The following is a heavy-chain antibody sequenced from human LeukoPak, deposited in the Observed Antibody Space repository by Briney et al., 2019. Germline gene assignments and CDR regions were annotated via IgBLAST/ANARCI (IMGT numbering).Heavy chain of an antibody. Sequence: PSETLSLTCTVSGGSISSSSYYWGWMRQPPGKGLEWIGSIYYSGTTYYNPSLKSRVTISVDTSKNQFSLKLSSVTAADTAVYYCARGRITAAGYXYXXGMDVW. V-gene: IGHV4-39*07. J-gene: IGHJ6*01. CDR3: ARGRITAAGYXYXXGMDV. D-gene: IGHD6-13*01. CDR1: GGSISSSSYY. CDR2: IYYSGTT.